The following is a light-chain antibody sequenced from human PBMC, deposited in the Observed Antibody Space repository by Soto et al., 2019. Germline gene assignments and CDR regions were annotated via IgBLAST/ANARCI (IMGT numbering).Light chain of an antibody. V-gene: IGKV3-11*01. CDR2: DAS. J-gene: IGKJ1*01. Sequence: EIVMTQSPATLSVSPGEGGTLSCRASQSVSNNLAWYQQKPGQAPRLLIYDASNRATGIPARFSGSGSGTDFTLTISSLEPEDFAVYYCQQRSNWPPWTFGQGTKVDI. CDR1: QSVSNN. CDR3: QQRSNWPPWT.